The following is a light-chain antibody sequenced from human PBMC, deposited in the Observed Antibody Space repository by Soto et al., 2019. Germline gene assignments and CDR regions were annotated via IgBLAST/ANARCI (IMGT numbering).Light chain of an antibody. J-gene: IGLJ2*01. CDR3: AAWDDSLNGVV. V-gene: IGLV1-44*01. CDR1: SSNIGSNT. CDR2: SNN. Sequence: QSVLTQPPSASGTPGQRVTISCSGSSSNIGSNTVNWYQQLPGTARKLLIYSNNQRPSGVPDRFSGSKSGTSASLAISGLQSEDEADYYCAAWDDSLNGVVFGGGTKVNVL.